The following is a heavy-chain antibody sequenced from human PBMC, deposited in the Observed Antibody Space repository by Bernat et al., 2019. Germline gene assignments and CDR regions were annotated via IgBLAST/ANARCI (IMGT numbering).Heavy chain of an antibody. CDR3: ARGGGSYYATWFDP. Sequence: EVQLVESGGGLVKPGGSLRLSCAASGFTFSSYDMSWVRQAPGKGLEWVSSISSSSSYIYYADSVKGRFTISRDNAKNSLYLQMNSLRAEDTAVYYCARGGGSYYATWFDPWGQGTLVTVSS. D-gene: IGHD1-26*01. CDR2: ISSSSSYI. CDR1: GFTFSSYD. V-gene: IGHV3-21*01. J-gene: IGHJ5*02.